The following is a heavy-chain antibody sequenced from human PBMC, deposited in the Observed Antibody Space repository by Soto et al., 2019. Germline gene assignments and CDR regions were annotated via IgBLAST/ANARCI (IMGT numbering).Heavy chain of an antibody. V-gene: IGHV3-48*03. CDR3: ARVHSESNALGY. Sequence: VQLVESGGGLVQPGGSLRLACAASGFTFSSYEMNWVRQAPGKGLEWVSYISSVNTIYYADSVKGRFTISRDNAKNSLFLQMNSLRAEDTAVSYCARVHSESNALGYWGEGILVTVSS. J-gene: IGHJ4*02. CDR1: GFTFSSYE. CDR2: ISSVNTI. D-gene: IGHD3-16*01.